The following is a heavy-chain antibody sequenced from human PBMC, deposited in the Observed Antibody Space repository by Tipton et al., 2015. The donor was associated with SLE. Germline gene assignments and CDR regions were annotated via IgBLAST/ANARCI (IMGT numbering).Heavy chain of an antibody. D-gene: IGHD6-6*01. CDR3: AREGIAARLYWYFDL. V-gene: IGHV3-30*02. J-gene: IGHJ2*01. CDR1: GFTFSSYG. Sequence: SLRLSCAASGFTFSSYGMHWVRQAPGKGLEWVAFIRYDGSNKYYADSVKGRFTISRDNSKNTLYLQMNSLRAEDTAVYYCAREGIAARLYWYFDLWGRGTLVTVSS. CDR2: IRYDGSNK.